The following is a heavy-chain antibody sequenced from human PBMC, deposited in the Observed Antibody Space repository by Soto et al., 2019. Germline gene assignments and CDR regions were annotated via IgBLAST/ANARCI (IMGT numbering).Heavy chain of an antibody. CDR1: GFTFTSYY. V-gene: IGHV3-7*01. J-gene: IGHJ4*02. D-gene: IGHD1-26*01. CDR2: VNEVGSEG. Sequence: EVQLVESGGGLVQPGGSLRLSCAASGFTFTSYYMSWVRQAQGKGLEWVANVNEVGSEGYDVDSVKGRFTVSRDNAKNSLYLQMNSLRAEDEGVYYYAKWGGAGSDNWGQVTLVTVSS. CDR3: AKWGGAGSDN.